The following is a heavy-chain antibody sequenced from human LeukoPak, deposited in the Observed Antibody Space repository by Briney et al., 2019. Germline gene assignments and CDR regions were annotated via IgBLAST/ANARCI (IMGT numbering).Heavy chain of an antibody. CDR2: INHSGST. V-gene: IGHV4-34*01. D-gene: IGHD6-19*01. CDR3: ARGLKYGYSSGSKFDY. Sequence: SETLSLTCAVYGGSFSGYYWSWIRQPPGKGLEWIGEINHSGSTNYNPSLKSRVTMSVDTSKNQFSLKLSSVTAADTAVYYCARGLKYGYSSGSKFDYWGQGTLVTVSS. CDR1: GGSFSGYY. J-gene: IGHJ4*02.